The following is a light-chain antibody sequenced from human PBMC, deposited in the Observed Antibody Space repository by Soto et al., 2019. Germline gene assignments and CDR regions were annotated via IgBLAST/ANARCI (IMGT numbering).Light chain of an antibody. CDR1: QSIGIS. CDR3: QQYSLYPWT. J-gene: IGKJ1*01. Sequence: DIQMTQSPSTLSASVGDRVTITCRASQSIGISLAWYQQKPGKAPNLLIYKASSLESGVPSRFSGSGSGAEFTLTISSLQPDDFATYYCQQYSLYPWTFGQGTKV. CDR2: KAS. V-gene: IGKV1-5*03.